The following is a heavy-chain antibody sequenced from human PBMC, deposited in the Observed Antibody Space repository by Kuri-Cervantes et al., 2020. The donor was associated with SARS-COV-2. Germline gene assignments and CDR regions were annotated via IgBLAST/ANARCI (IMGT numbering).Heavy chain of an antibody. J-gene: IGHJ6*02. D-gene: IGHD1-26*01. Sequence: GGSLRLSCAASGFTFSSYAMSWVRQAPGKGLEWVSAISGSGGSTYYADSVKGRFTISRDNSMNTLYLQMNSLRAEDTAVYYCTKCGELLTSSYYYYGMDVWGQGTTVTVSS. CDR1: GFTFSSYA. CDR3: TKCGELLTSSYYYYGMDV. V-gene: IGHV3-23*01. CDR2: ISGSGGST.